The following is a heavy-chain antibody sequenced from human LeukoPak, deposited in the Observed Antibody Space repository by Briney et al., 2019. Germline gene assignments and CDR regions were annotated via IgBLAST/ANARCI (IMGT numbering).Heavy chain of an antibody. Sequence: ASVKVSCKASGYTFTGYYMHWVRQAPGQGLEWMGWIDPNSGGTNYAQKFQGRVTMTRDTSISTAYMELSRLRSDDTAVYYCARDERYDSSGYPFDYWGQGTLVTVSS. CDR1: GYTFTGYY. CDR3: ARDERYDSSGYPFDY. D-gene: IGHD3-22*01. CDR2: IDPNSGGT. V-gene: IGHV1-2*02. J-gene: IGHJ4*02.